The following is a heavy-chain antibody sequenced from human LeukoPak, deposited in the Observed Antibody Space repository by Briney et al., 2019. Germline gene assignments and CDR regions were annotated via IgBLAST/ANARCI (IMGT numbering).Heavy chain of an antibody. CDR2: INCDDDK. J-gene: IGHJ4*02. V-gene: IGHV2-5*02. Sequence: SGPTLVKPTQTLTVTCTFSGFSLRTSGVGVGWIRQPPGKALEWLALINCDDDKRYSPSLKSRLTITKHTSKKQVVVTMTNMDPVDSATYYCARRRWEVPFDYWGQAILVTVSS. D-gene: IGHD4-23*01. CDR1: GFSLRTSGVG. CDR3: ARRRWEVPFDY.